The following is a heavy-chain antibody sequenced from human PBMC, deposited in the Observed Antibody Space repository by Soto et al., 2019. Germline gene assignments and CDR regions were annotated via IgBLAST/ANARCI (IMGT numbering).Heavy chain of an antibody. J-gene: IGHJ3*02. CDR3: ARENYGDYASNDHDAFDI. CDR2: ISAYNGNT. V-gene: IGHV1-18*01. CDR1: GYTFTSYR. Sequence: ASVKVSCKASGYTFTSYRISWGRQAPGQGLEWMGWISAYNGNTNYAQKLQGRVTMTTDTSTSTAYMELRSLRSDDTAVYYCARENYGDYASNDHDAFDIWGQGTMVTVSS. D-gene: IGHD4-17*01.